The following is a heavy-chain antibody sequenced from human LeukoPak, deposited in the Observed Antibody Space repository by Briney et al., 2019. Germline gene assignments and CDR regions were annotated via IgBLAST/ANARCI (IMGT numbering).Heavy chain of an antibody. CDR2: GRSKSYGGTA. Sequence: QPWRSLRLSCTASGFTFGDYAMSWVRQAPGKGLEWVGFGRSKSYGGTAEYAASVKGRFTISRDDSKSIAYLQMNSLKTEDTAVYYCTRDRGVLMVYAAFDYWGQGTLVTVSS. CDR1: GFTFGDYA. CDR3: TRDRGVLMVYAAFDY. J-gene: IGHJ4*02. D-gene: IGHD2-8*01. V-gene: IGHV3-49*04.